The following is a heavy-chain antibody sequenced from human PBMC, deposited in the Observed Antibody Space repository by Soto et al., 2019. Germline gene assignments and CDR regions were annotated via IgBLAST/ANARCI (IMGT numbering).Heavy chain of an antibody. D-gene: IGHD3-16*01. V-gene: IGHV3-15*01. CDR3: ATLGGNLGAFDY. CDR1: GFTFSNAW. J-gene: IGHJ4*02. CDR2: IKSRADGGTA. Sequence: EVQLVESGVGLVKPGGSLRLSCAASGFTFSNAWMSWVRQAPGKGLEWVGRIKSRADGGTADHAAPVKGRFAISRDDSKNTLYLQMNSLKTEDTAVYYCATLGGNLGAFDYWGQGTLVTVSS.